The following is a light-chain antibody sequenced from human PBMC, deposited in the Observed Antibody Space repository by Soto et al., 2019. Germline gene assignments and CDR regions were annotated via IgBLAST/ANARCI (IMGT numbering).Light chain of an antibody. Sequence: DIQMTQYTSSLSASVGDRVTITCRASQSVSFYLNWYQQKPGNAPKVLIYAASKLQTRVPSQFSGSGSGTDFTLTINSFQPEDFVTYSCPQRYSTPIPFGQGTRLEIK. J-gene: IGKJ5*01. CDR2: AAS. V-gene: IGKV1-39*01. CDR3: PQRYSTPIP. CDR1: QSVSFY.